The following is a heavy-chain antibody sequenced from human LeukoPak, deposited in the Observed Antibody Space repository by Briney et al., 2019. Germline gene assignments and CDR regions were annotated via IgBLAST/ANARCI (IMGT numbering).Heavy chain of an antibody. CDR3: AKDLEVSSLYYYYYGMDV. CDR2: IRYDGSNK. Sequence: GGSLRLSCAASGFTFISYGMHWVRQAPGKGLEWVAFIRYDGSNKYYADSVNGRFTISRDNSKNTLYLQMNSLRAEDTAVYYCAKDLEVSSLYYYYYGMDVWGQGTTVTVSS. D-gene: IGHD2/OR15-2a*01. J-gene: IGHJ6*02. V-gene: IGHV3-30*02. CDR1: GFTFISYG.